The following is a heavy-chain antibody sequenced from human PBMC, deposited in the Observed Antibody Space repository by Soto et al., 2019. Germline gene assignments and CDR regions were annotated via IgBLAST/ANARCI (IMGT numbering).Heavy chain of an antibody. D-gene: IGHD3-22*01. CDR1: GGSISSGGYY. J-gene: IGHJ4*02. CDR2: IYYSGST. CDR3: ARLVSSGYYHGYYFDY. V-gene: IGHV4-31*03. Sequence: SETLSLTCTVSGGSISSGGYYWSWIRQHPGKGLEWIGYIYYSGSTYYNPSLKSRVTISVDTSKNQFSLKLSSVTAADTAVYYCARLVSSGYYHGYYFDYWGQGTLVTVSS.